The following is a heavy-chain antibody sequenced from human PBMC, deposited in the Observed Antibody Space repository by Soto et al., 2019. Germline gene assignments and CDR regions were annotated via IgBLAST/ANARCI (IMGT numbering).Heavy chain of an antibody. J-gene: IGHJ4*02. CDR1: GGYFIDYY. D-gene: IGHD3-22*01. CDR3: ASTNHYDSSGLHSGDY. CDR2: INHSGST. Sequence: PSVPMSLTCAVYGGYFIDYYWSWISQTPGKGLEWIGEINHSGSTNYNPSLKSRVTISVDTSKNQFSLKLSSVTAADTAVYYCASTNHYDSSGLHSGDYWGQGTLVTVSS. V-gene: IGHV4-34*01.